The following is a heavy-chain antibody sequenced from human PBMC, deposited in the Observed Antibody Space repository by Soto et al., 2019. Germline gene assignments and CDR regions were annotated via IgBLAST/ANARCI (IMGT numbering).Heavy chain of an antibody. D-gene: IGHD3-3*01. V-gene: IGHV4-39*01. J-gene: IGHJ6*03. Sequence: SETLSLTCTVSGGSISSSSYYWGWIRQPPGKGLEWIGSIYYSGSTYYNPSLKSRVTISVDTSKNQFSLKLSSVTAADTAVYYCARNVLDYDFWSGYPDYYYYYMDVWGKGTTVTVSS. CDR3: ARNVLDYDFWSGYPDYYYYYMDV. CDR2: IYYSGST. CDR1: GGSISSSSYY.